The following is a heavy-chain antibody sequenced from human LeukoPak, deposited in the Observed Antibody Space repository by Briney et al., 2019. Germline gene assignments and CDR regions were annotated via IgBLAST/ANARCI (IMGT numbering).Heavy chain of an antibody. D-gene: IGHD3-10*01. J-gene: IGHJ6*03. CDR1: GFTFSSYA. CDR3: ASGSGSYRTPYYYMDV. Sequence: GGSLRLSCAASGFTFSSYAMSWVRQAPGKGLEWVSAISGSGGSTYYADSVKGRFTISRDNSKNTLYLQMNSLRAEDTAVYYCASGSGSYRTPYYYMDVWGTGTTVTVSS. V-gene: IGHV3-23*01. CDR2: ISGSGGST.